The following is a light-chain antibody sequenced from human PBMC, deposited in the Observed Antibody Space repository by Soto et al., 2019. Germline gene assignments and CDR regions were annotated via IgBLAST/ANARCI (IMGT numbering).Light chain of an antibody. Sequence: QSVLTQPASVSGSPGQSITISCTGNNTDVGDYDYVSWYQQYPGKAPKLMLYEVTQRPSGVSNRFSGSKFGNAASLTSSGLQAEDEADYYCSSYTSSNTVVFGGGTKLTVL. CDR2: EVT. V-gene: IGLV2-14*01. CDR3: SSYTSSNTVV. J-gene: IGLJ3*02. CDR1: NTDVGDYDY.